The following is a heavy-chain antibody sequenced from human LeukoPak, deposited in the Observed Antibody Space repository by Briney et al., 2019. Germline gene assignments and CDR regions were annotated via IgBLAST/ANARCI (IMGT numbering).Heavy chain of an antibody. CDR3: ARDVITFGGVIVLFDY. V-gene: IGHV1-18*01. CDR2: ISAYNGNT. D-gene: IGHD3-16*02. CDR1: GYTFTSYG. Sequence: ASVKVSCKASGYTFTSYGISWVRQAPGQGLEWMGWISAYNGNTNYAQKLQRRVTMTKDTSTSTAYMELRRLRSDDTAVYYCARDVITFGGVIVLFDYWGQGTLVTVSS. J-gene: IGHJ4*02.